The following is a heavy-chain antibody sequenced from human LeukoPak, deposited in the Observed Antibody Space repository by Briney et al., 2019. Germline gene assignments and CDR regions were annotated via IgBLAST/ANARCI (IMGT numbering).Heavy chain of an antibody. V-gene: IGHV1-2*02. CDR2: INPNSGGT. CDR1: GYTFTGYY. Sequence: ASVKVSCKASGYTFTGYYMHWVRQAPGQGLEWMGWINPNSGGTNYAQKFQGRVTMTRDTSISTAYMELSRLRSDDTAVYYCARDLRVLGRTGNQLLSPLGYWGQGTLVTVSS. D-gene: IGHD2-2*01. CDR3: ARDLRVLGRTGNQLLSPLGY. J-gene: IGHJ4*02.